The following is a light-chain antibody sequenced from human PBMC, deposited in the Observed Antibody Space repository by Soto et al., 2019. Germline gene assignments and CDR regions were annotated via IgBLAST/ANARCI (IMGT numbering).Light chain of an antibody. V-gene: IGKV1-13*02. CDR3: QQFNSYPQT. J-gene: IGKJ4*01. Sequence: AIQLTQSSSSLSATVGDRITITCRASQGISSALAWYQQKPGKAPKLLIYDASSLESGVPSRFSGSGSGTDFTLTISSLQPEDFATYYCQQFNSYPQTFGGGTKVEIK. CDR2: DAS. CDR1: QGISSA.